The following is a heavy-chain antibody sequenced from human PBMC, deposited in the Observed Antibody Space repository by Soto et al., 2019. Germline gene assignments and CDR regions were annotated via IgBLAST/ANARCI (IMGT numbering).Heavy chain of an antibody. CDR3: ARSGPGGYIDY. J-gene: IGHJ4*02. V-gene: IGHV6-1*01. CDR1: GDSVSSNSAA. CDR2: AYYRSKLYN. Sequence: SQTLSLTFAISGDSVSSNSAAWNCISQSPSRGLEWLGRAYYRSKLYNHYAVSVKSRLTVNPDTSKNQFSLQLNSVTPEDTAVYYCARSGPGGYIDYWGQGTLVTVSS. D-gene: IGHD3-22*01.